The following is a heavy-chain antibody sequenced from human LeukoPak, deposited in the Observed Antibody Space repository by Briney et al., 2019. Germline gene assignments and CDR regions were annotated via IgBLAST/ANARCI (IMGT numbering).Heavy chain of an antibody. J-gene: IGHJ5*02. CDR1: GFTFSSYG. D-gene: IGHD2-2*01. Sequence: PGGSLRLSCAASGFTFSSYGMHWVRQAPGKGLEWVAAISYGGSSKYYADSVKGRFSVSRDNSKNTLYLQMSSLRPEDTAVYYCARDHQLQNGNWFDPWGQGTLVTVSS. CDR2: ISYGGSSK. V-gene: IGHV3-30*03. CDR3: ARDHQLQNGNWFDP.